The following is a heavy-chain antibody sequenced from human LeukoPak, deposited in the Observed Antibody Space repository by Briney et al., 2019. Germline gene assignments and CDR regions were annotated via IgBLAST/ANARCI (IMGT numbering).Heavy chain of an antibody. Sequence: GGSLRLSCVASGFTFSYNGMHWVRQAPGKGLEWVAFIRYDGSNKYYADSVKGRFTISRDNSKNTLYLQMNSLRAEDTAVYYCARAARYCSGGSCYSFDYWGQGTLVTVSS. CDR1: GFTFSYNG. CDR2: IRYDGSNK. V-gene: IGHV3-30*02. J-gene: IGHJ4*02. CDR3: ARAARYCSGGSCYSFDY. D-gene: IGHD2-15*01.